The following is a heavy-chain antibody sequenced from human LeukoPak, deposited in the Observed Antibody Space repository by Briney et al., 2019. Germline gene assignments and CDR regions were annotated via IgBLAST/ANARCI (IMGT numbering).Heavy chain of an antibody. Sequence: GGSLRLSCAASGFTFSSYGMHWVRQAPGKGLEWVAVIWYDGSNKYYADSVKGRFAISRDNSKNTLYLQMNSLRAEDTAVYYCARGRGVMGSFDHWGQGTLVTVSS. CDR2: IWYDGSNK. CDR3: ARGRGVMGSFDH. D-gene: IGHD3-10*01. CDR1: GFTFSSYG. J-gene: IGHJ5*02. V-gene: IGHV3-33*01.